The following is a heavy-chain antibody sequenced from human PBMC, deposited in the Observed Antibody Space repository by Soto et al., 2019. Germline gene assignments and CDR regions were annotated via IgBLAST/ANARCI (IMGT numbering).Heavy chain of an antibody. CDR3: ARAITPIVVVTARLWIYYGMDV. Sequence: QVQLVESGGGVVQPGRSLRLSCAASGFTFSSYGMHWVRQAPGKGLEWVAVIWYDGSNKYYADSVKGRFTISRDNSKNTLYLQMNSLRAEDTAVYYCARAITPIVVVTARLWIYYGMDVWGQGTTVTVSS. V-gene: IGHV3-33*01. CDR2: IWYDGSNK. J-gene: IGHJ6*02. CDR1: GFTFSSYG. D-gene: IGHD2-21*02.